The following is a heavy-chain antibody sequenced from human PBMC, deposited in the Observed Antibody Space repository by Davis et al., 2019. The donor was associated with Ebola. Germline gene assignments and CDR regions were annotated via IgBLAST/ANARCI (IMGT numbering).Heavy chain of an antibody. J-gene: IGHJ4*02. D-gene: IGHD1-1*01. V-gene: IGHV1-8*01. CDR1: GYTFTSYD. CDR3: ARERLEPYFDY. Sequence: ASVKVSCKASGYTFTSYDINWVRQVTGQGLEWMGWMNPNSGNTGYAQKFQGRVTMTTDTSTSTAYMELRSLRSDDTAVYYCARERLEPYFDYWGQGTLVTVSS. CDR2: MNPNSGNT.